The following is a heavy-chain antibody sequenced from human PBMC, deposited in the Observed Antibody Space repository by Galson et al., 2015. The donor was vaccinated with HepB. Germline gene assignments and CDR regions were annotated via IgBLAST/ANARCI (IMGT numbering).Heavy chain of an antibody. CDR3: ARADTVVTSSWFDP. CDR2: IYHSGST. D-gene: IGHD4-23*01. CDR1: GGSISSSNW. J-gene: IGHJ5*02. Sequence: ETLSLTCAVSGGSISSSNWWSWVRQPPGKGLEWIGEIYHSGSTNYNPSLKNRVTISVDKSKNQFSLKLSSVTAADTAVYYCARADTVVTSSWFDPWGQGTLVTVSS. V-gene: IGHV4-4*02.